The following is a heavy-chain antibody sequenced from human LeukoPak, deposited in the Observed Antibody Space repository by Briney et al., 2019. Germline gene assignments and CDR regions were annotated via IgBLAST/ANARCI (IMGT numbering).Heavy chain of an antibody. D-gene: IGHD1-1*01. V-gene: IGHV3-23*01. CDR1: GFSFGSYA. Sequence: GGSLRLSCAASGFSFGSYAMGWTRQAPGQGLEWVSAISGSGSHANYAESVKGRFTISRDNSKDTLYLQMHSLIAADTAVYYCGSGPVGTTVPWGQGTLVTVSS. J-gene: IGHJ5*02. CDR2: ISGSGSHA. CDR3: GSGPVGTTVP.